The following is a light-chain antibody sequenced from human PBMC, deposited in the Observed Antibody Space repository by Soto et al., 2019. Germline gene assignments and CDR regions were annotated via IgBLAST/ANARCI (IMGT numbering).Light chain of an antibody. CDR2: GAS. J-gene: IGKJ1*01. CDR1: QSVSDH. CDR3: QQYSNWPPWT. Sequence: ETVMTQSPATLSVFPGERVTLSCRASQSVSDHLAWYQQKPGQAPRLLIYGASTRATGVPARFSGSASGTEFTLTISSLQSEDFAVYYCQQYSNWPPWTFGHWTKVEIK. V-gene: IGKV3-15*01.